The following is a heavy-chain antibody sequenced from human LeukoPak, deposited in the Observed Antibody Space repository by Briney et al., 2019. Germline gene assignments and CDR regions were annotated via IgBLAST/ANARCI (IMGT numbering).Heavy chain of an antibody. Sequence: SETLSLTCAVSGGSISSGGYSWSWIRQHPGKGLEWIGYIYYSGSTYYNPSLKSRVTISVDTSKNQFSLKLSSVTAADTAVYYCARGALQPQIDYWGQGTLVTVSS. CDR3: ARGALQPQIDY. V-gene: IGHV4-31*11. CDR2: IYYSGST. J-gene: IGHJ4*02. CDR1: GGSISSGGYS.